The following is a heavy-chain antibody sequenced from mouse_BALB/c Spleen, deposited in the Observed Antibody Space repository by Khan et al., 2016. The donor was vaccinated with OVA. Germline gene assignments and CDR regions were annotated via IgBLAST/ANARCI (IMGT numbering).Heavy chain of an antibody. CDR3: TRSGYGSFAY. CDR2: INPSSGGT. Sequence: QVQLKESGAELVKPGASVRLSCKASGYTFTSYYLYWVKQRPGQGLEWIGDINPSSGGTNFNEKFKSKATLTVDKSSSTAYIQLNSLTFEDSAVYYCTRSGYGSFAYWGQGTLVTVSA. CDR1: GYTFTSYY. J-gene: IGHJ3*01. D-gene: IGHD2-2*01. V-gene: IGHV1S81*02.